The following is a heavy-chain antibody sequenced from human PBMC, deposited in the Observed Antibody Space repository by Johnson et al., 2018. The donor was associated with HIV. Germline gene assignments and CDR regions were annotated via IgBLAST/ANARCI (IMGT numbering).Heavy chain of an antibody. CDR3: ARGTVCGGDCYSRAFDI. D-gene: IGHD2-21*02. Sequence: VQLVESGGGVVRPGGSLRLSCAASVFTFDDYGLSWVRQAPGKGLEWVSGINWNGGSIGYADSVKGRFTISRDNAKKSLYLQMGSLRAEDMAVYYCARGTVCGGDCYSRAFDIWGQGTMVTVSS. CDR1: VFTFDDYG. J-gene: IGHJ3*02. CDR2: INWNGGSI. V-gene: IGHV3-20*04.